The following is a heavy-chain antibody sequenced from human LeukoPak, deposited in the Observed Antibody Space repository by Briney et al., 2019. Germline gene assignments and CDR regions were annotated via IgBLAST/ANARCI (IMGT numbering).Heavy chain of an antibody. CDR3: ARASAVAGTRDY. V-gene: IGHV3-7*01. Sequence: GGSLRLSCAASGFTLSSYSMSRVRQAPGKGLEWVANIKEDGSDKYYVDSVKGRFTISRDNAKNSLYLQMNSLRAEDTAVYYCARASAVAGTRDYWGQGTLVTVSS. CDR2: IKEDGSDK. J-gene: IGHJ4*02. CDR1: GFTLSSYS. D-gene: IGHD6-19*01.